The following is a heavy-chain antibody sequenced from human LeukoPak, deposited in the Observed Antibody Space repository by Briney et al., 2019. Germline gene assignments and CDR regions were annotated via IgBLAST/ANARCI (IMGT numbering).Heavy chain of an antibody. CDR2: IYSGGST. CDR1: GFTFSIYA. D-gene: IGHD2-8*01. V-gene: IGHV3-23*03. CDR3: AKWRYCTNGVCYGEDGFDY. Sequence: PGGSLRLSCAASGFTFSIYAMSWVRQAPGKGLEWVSVIYSGGSTYYADSVKGRFTISRDNSKNTLYLQMNSLRAEDTAAYYCAKWRYCTNGVCYGEDGFDYWGQGTLVTVSS. J-gene: IGHJ4*02.